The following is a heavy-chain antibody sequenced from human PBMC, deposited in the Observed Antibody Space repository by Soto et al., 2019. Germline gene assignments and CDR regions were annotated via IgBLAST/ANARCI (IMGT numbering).Heavy chain of an antibody. D-gene: IGHD3-10*01. CDR2: IYYGGTS. CDR1: GASITNYY. CDR3: AMYYGHGQDY. V-gene: IGHV4-59*01. J-gene: IGHJ4*02. Sequence: QVQLHQSGPGLVKPSETLSLTCSVSGASITNYYWTWIRQSPGKGLEWIGYIYYGGTSNYNSSLKGRVTVSVDMATNQFSLTLNSVTASDTAVYYRAMYYGHGQDYWGQGTLVTVSS.